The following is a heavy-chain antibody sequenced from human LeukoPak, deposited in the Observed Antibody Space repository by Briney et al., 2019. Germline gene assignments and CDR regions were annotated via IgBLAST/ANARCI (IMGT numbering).Heavy chain of an antibody. V-gene: IGHV3-23*01. Sequence: GGSLRLSCAASGFTFKSYAMTWVRQAPGKGLEWVSVMSGSGDSTYYAESVKGRFTTSRDNSKDTLFLQMNRLRAEDTAVYFCARTRFYYYNMDVWGKGTTVTVSS. CDR3: ARTRFYYYNMDV. CDR2: MSGSGDST. J-gene: IGHJ6*03. CDR1: GFTFKSYA.